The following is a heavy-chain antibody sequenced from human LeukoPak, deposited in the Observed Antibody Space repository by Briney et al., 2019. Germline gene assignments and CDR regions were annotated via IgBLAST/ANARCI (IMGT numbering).Heavy chain of an antibody. CDR3: ARGSYDILTGYYFSAYYYYGMDV. J-gene: IGHJ6*02. D-gene: IGHD3-9*01. Sequence: GSLRLSCAASGFTFSDYYMSWIRQAPGKGLEWVSYISSSGSTIYYADSVKGRFTISRDNAKNSLYLQMNSLRAEDTAVYYCARGSYDILTGYYFSAYYYYGMDVWGQGTTVTVSS. CDR1: GFTFSDYY. CDR2: ISSSGSTI. V-gene: IGHV3-11*01.